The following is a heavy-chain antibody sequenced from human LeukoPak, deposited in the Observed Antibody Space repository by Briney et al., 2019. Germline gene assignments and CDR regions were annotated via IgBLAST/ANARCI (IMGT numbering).Heavy chain of an antibody. CDR3: ARDSVYGDYDWYFDL. J-gene: IGHJ2*01. CDR2: ISAYNGNT. CDR1: GYTFTSYG. V-gene: IGHV1-18*01. Sequence: ASVKVSCKASGYTFTSYGISWVRQAPGQGLEWMGWISAYNGNTNYAQKLQGRVTMTTDTSTSTAYMELRSLRSDDTAVYYCARDSVYGDYDWYFDLWGRGTLVTVSS. D-gene: IGHD4-17*01.